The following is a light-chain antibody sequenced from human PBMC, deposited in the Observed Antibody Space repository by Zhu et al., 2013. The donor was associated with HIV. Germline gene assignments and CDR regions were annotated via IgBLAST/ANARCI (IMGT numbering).Light chain of an antibody. CDR1: HLISTN. Sequence: DVQMTQSPSSLSASVGDRVTITCRASHLISTNLNWYQQKPGKAPNLLIYAASSLQSGVPSRFSGSGSGTDFTLTISSLQPEDFATYYCQQSYSTPRTFGQGTKVEIK. CDR3: QQSYSTPRT. V-gene: IGKV1-39*01. J-gene: IGKJ1*01. CDR2: AAS.